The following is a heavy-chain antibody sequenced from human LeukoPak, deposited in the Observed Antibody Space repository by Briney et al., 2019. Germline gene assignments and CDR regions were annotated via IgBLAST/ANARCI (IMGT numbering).Heavy chain of an antibody. V-gene: IGHV4-59*01. J-gene: IGHJ3*02. Sequence: SETLSLTCTVSGGSISSYYWSWIRQPPGMGLEWIGYIYYSGSTNYNPSLKNRVTISVDTSKNQFSLKLSSVTAADTAVYYCACLTTADAFDIWGQGTMVTVSS. CDR3: ACLTTADAFDI. CDR2: IYYSGST. CDR1: GGSISSYY. D-gene: IGHD3-22*01.